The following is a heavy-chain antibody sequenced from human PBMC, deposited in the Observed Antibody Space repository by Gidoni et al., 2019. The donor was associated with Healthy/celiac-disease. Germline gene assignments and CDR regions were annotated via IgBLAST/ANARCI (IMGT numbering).Heavy chain of an antibody. CDR2: INHSGST. Sequence: QVQLQQWGAGLLKPSETLSLTCAVYGGSFSGYYWSWIRQPPGKGLEWIGEINHSGSTNYNPSLKSRVTISVDTSKNQFSLKLSSVTAADTAVYYCARTRDYSNYRWFDPWGQGTLVTVSS. CDR1: GGSFSGYY. D-gene: IGHD4-4*01. CDR3: ARTRDYSNYRWFDP. V-gene: IGHV4-34*01. J-gene: IGHJ5*02.